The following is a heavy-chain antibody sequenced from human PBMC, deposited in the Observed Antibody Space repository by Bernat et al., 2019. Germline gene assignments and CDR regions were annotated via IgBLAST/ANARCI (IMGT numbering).Heavy chain of an antibody. D-gene: IGHD2-15*01. CDR1: GFTFDDYG. V-gene: IGHV3-48*02. J-gene: IGHJ4*02. CDR2: ISSGSGSLI. Sequence: EVQLVESGGGVVRPGGSLRLSCAASGFTFDDYGMTWVRQAPGKGLEWLSYISSGSGSLIYYADSVKGRFTISRDNAKNSLYLQMNNLRDEDTAVYYCAGGDNVLSYWGQGTLVTVSS. CDR3: AGGDNVLSY.